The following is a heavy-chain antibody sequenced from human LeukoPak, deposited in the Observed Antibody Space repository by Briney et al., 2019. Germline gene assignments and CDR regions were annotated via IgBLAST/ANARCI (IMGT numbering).Heavy chain of an antibody. CDR1: GFTFSSYS. D-gene: IGHD3-9*01. Sequence: GGSLGLSCAASGFTFSSYSMNWVRQAPGKGLEWVAFIRYDGSNKYYADSVKGRFTISRDNSKNTLYLQMNSLRSEDTAVYYCARRGPAEGLRYFDWLLPLDYWGQGTLVTVSS. J-gene: IGHJ4*02. CDR3: ARRGPAEGLRYFDWLLPLDY. CDR2: IRYDGSNK. V-gene: IGHV3-30*02.